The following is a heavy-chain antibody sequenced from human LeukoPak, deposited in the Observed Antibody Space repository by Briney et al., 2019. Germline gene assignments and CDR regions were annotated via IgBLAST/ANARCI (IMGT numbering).Heavy chain of an antibody. Sequence: PSETLSLTCTVSGGSISSYYWSWIRQPPGKGLEWIGYIYYSGSTKYNPSLKSRVTISVDTSKNQFSLKLSSVTAADTAVYYCARDRYGFDPWGQGTLVTVSS. J-gene: IGHJ5*02. CDR1: GGSISSYY. CDR3: ARDRYGFDP. V-gene: IGHV4-59*01. CDR2: IYYSGST. D-gene: IGHD1-1*01.